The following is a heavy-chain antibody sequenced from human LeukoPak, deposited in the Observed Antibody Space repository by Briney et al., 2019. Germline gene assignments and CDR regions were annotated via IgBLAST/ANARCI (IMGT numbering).Heavy chain of an antibody. CDR3: ARARPYYYDSSGFYAFDI. CDR1: GGSISSSSYY. Sequence: SETLSLTCTVSGGSISSSSYYWGWIRQPPGKGLEWIGSIYYSGSTYYNPSLKSRVTISVDTSKNQFSLKLSSVTAADTAVYYCARARPYYYDSSGFYAFDIWGQGTMVTVSS. CDR2: IYYSGST. J-gene: IGHJ3*02. D-gene: IGHD3-22*01. V-gene: IGHV4-39*01.